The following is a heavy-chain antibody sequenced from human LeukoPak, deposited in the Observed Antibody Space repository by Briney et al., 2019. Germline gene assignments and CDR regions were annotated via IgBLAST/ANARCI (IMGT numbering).Heavy chain of an antibody. V-gene: IGHV3-74*01. CDR2: INNDGSST. J-gene: IGHJ5*02. D-gene: IGHD2-2*01. CDR1: GFTFSSYW. CDR3: ARDCSSTSCYRSGLDP. Sequence: GGSLRLSCAASGFTFSSYWMHWVRQAPGKGPVWVSRINNDGSSTNYADSVKGRFTISRDNAKNTLYLQMNSLRAEDTAVYYCARDCSSTSCYRSGLDPWGQGTLVTVSS.